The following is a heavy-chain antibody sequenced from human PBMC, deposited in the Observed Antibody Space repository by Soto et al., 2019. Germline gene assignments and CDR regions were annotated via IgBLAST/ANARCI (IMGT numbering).Heavy chain of an antibody. D-gene: IGHD3-10*01. CDR3: AKVRGSGSYYIFDY. V-gene: IGHV3-23*01. J-gene: IGHJ4*02. CDR1: GFTFSSYA. Sequence: PGGSLRLSCASSGFTFSSYAMIWVRHAPGKGLEWVSGISDTGGSTYYADSVKGRFTISRDNSKNTLYLQMHSLRAEDTAVYFCAKVRGSGSYYIFDYWGQGALVTVSS. CDR2: ISDTGGST.